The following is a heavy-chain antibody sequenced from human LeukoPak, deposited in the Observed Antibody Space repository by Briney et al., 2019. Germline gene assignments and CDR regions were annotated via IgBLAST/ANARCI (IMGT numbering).Heavy chain of an antibody. D-gene: IGHD5-24*01. CDR1: GYTFTGYY. Sequence: GASVKVSCKASGYTFTGYYMHWVRQAPGQGLEWMGWINPNGGGTNYAQKFQGRVTMTRDTSISTAYMELSRLRSDDTAVYYCARVTDGYNFETHYYYYGMDVWGQGTTVTVSS. J-gene: IGHJ6*02. CDR2: INPNGGGT. CDR3: ARVTDGYNFETHYYYYGMDV. V-gene: IGHV1-2*02.